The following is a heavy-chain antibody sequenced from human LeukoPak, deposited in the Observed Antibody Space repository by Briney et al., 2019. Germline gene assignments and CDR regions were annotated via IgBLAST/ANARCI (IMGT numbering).Heavy chain of an antibody. D-gene: IGHD5-12*01. J-gene: IGHJ4*02. CDR1: GGSISSGGYY. V-gene: IGHV4-31*03. Sequence: SQTLSLTCTVSGGSISSGGYYWSWIRQHPGKGLEWIGYIYYSGSTYYNPSLKSRVTISVDTSKNQFSLKLSPVTAADTAVYYCATQNPRRYSGYEMFDYWGQGTLVTVSS. CDR3: ATQNPRRYSGYEMFDY. CDR2: IYYSGST.